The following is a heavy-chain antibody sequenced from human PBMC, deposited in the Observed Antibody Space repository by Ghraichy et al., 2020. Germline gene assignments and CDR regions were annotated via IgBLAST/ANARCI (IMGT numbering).Heavy chain of an antibody. CDR2: ISWKSNSI. V-gene: IGHV3-9*01. D-gene: IGHD2-2*01. CDR1: GFSFDDYA. Sequence: SLRLPCAASGFSFDDYAMHWVRQAPGKGLEWVSGISWKSNSIGYWDSVKGRFTISRDNAKNYLYLQMNSLRAEDTALYYCAKGSSTSWYFGDYWGQGTLVTVSS. J-gene: IGHJ4*02. CDR3: AKGSSTSWYFGDY.